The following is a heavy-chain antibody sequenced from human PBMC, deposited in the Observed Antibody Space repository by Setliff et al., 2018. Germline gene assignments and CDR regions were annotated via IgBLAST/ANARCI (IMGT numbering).Heavy chain of an antibody. CDR3: ARGPLDFVVTPAAAKFDY. V-gene: IGHV1-3*01. D-gene: IGHD2-2*01. Sequence: ASVKVSCKASGYTFTDYAMHWVRQAPGQRLEWMGWINPGNGNTKYSQKFQGRVTITRDTSASTAYMELSSLRSDDTAVYYCARGPLDFVVTPAAAKFDYWGQGTLVTVSS. CDR2: INPGNGNT. J-gene: IGHJ4*02. CDR1: GYTFTDYA.